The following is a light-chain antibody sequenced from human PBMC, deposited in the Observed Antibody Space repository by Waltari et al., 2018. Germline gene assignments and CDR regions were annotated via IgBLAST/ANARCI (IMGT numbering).Light chain of an antibody. Sequence: RDNQSVDTNYFAWYHQEPGQAPKVLIDKTTNRSTGVPDRCSGSGSGTDFSLNIDMLEPGDSAVYFCQQFGVSLMYTFGQGTKLEI. J-gene: IGKJ2*01. V-gene: IGKV3-20*01. CDR1: QSVDTNY. CDR3: QQFGVSLMYT. CDR2: KTT.